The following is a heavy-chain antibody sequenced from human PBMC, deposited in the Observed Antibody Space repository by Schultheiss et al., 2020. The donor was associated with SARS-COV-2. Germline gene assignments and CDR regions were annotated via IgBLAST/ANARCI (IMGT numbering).Heavy chain of an antibody. D-gene: IGHD5-18*01. V-gene: IGHV4-59*01. CDR2: IYYSGST. CDR3: ARDRGYSYGYEYYYYGMDV. J-gene: IGHJ6*02. Sequence: SETLSLTCAVYGGSFSGYYWNWIRQPPGKGLEWIGYIYYSGSTNYNPSLKSRVTISVDTSKNQFSLKLSSVTAADTAVYYCARDRGYSYGYEYYYYGMDVWGQGTTVTVSS. CDR1: GGSFSGYY.